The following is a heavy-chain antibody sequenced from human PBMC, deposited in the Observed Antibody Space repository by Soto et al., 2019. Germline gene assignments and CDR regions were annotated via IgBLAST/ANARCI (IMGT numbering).Heavy chain of an antibody. J-gene: IGHJ6*02. CDR3: AGGGVRGVITRTRDYYGMDV. Sequence: PGESLKISCKISGYRFSSYWIGWVRQMPGKGLEWMGIIYPGDSDTRYSPSFQGQVTISADKSISTAYLQWSSLKASDTAMYYCAGGGVRGVITRTRDYYGMDVWGQGTTVTVSS. V-gene: IGHV5-51*01. CDR2: IYPGDSDT. CDR1: GYRFSSYW. D-gene: IGHD3-10*01.